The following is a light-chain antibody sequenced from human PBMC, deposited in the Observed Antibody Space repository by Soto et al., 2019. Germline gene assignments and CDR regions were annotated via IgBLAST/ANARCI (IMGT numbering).Light chain of an antibody. CDR2: WAS. V-gene: IGKV4-1*01. CDR3: QQYYSTPWT. Sequence: DMVMTQSPDSLAVSLGERATINCKSSQSVLYSSNNKNYLAWYQQKPGQPPKLLIYWASTRESGVPDRCSGSVSGTDFTLTISSLQAEDVAVYYCQQYYSTPWTFGQGTKVEIK. J-gene: IGKJ1*01. CDR1: QSVLYSSNNKNY.